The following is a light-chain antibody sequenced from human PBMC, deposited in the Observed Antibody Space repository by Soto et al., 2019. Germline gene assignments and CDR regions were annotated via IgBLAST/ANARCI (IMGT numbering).Light chain of an antibody. CDR3: QQNYAVPWT. V-gene: IGKV4-1*01. CDR1: QSILSRADNRNF. Sequence: DIVMTQSPDSLAVSLGERATINCKSSQSILSRADNRNFLSWHQQKPGQPPKLLIAWASTRETGVPDRFSASGSGTEFTLTISSLEADDVAVYFCQQNYAVPWTFGQGTKVEIK. CDR2: WAS. J-gene: IGKJ1*01.